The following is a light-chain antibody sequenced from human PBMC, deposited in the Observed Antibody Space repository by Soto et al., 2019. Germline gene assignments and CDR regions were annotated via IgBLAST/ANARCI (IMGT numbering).Light chain of an antibody. CDR1: QDIRSW. Sequence: DIRMTQSPSSVSASVGDRVTITCRASQDIRSWVTWYQQKPGKAPKLLIYGASTLQSGVPSRFSGSGSGTDFTLTINSRQPEDFANYYCQQANAFHEAFGQRTKLEI. CDR3: QQANAFHEA. V-gene: IGKV1-12*01. J-gene: IGKJ2*01. CDR2: GAS.